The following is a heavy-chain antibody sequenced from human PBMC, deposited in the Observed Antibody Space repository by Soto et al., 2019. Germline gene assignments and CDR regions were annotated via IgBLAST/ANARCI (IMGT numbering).Heavy chain of an antibody. CDR2: IKQDGSEK. D-gene: IGHD4-17*01. Sequence: GGSLRLSCAASGFTFSSYWMSWVRQAPGKGPEWVANIKQDGSEKYYVDSVKGRFTISRDNAKNSLYLQMNSLRAEDTAVYYCANDPNGHSLGGFEIWGPGPMLT. CDR1: GFTFSSYW. V-gene: IGHV3-7*03. CDR3: ANDPNGHSLGGFEI. J-gene: IGHJ3*02.